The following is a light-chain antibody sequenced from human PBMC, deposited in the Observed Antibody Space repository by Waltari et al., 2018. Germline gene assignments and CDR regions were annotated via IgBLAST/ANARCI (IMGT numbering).Light chain of an antibody. Sequence: SYELTQPPSVSVSPGQTASISCSGDRLGEKFATWDQQKPGQSPVLVIYQDTKRPSGSPGRFSGTNSRNTATLTISGTQGLDEADYYCQTWDTSNEAIFGPGTKVTAL. CDR1: RLGEKF. V-gene: IGLV3-1*01. CDR2: QDT. J-gene: IGLJ1*01. CDR3: QTWDTSNEAI.